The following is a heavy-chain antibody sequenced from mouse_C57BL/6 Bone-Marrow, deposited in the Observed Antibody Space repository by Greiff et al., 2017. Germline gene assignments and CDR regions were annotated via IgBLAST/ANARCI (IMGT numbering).Heavy chain of an antibody. J-gene: IGHJ2*01. V-gene: IGHV1-81*01. CDR2: IYPSSGNT. CDR1: GYTFTSYG. Sequence: QVHVKQSGAELARPGASVKLSCKASGYTFTSYGIRWVKQRTGQGLEWIGEIYPSSGNTSYPEQFKGQATLTADKSSSTAYMEIRSLTAEDAAVYFCARSGYPDYWGTGTTLTVSS. CDR3: ARSGYPDY. D-gene: IGHD3-1*01.